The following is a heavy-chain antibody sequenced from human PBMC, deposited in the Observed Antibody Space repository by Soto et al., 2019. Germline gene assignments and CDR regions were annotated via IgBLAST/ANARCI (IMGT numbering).Heavy chain of an antibody. J-gene: IGHJ5*02. CDR1: GFTFSSYS. V-gene: IGHV3-33*01. CDR3: ARDLGIMITFGGVTEFDP. CDR2: IWYDGSNK. D-gene: IGHD3-16*01. Sequence: QVQLVESGGGVVQPGRSLRLSCAASGFTFSSYSMHWVRQAPGKGLEWVAVIWYDGSNKYYADSVKGRFTISRDNSKNTLYLQMNSLRAEDTAVYYCARDLGIMITFGGVTEFDPWGQGTLVTVSS.